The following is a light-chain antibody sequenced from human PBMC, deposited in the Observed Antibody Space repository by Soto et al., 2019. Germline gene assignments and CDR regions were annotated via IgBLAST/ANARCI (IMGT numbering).Light chain of an antibody. V-gene: IGKV3-15*01. J-gene: IGKJ4*01. CDR2: GAS. CDR3: QQYNNWPLT. CDR1: PSVGSSY. Sequence: IVLTQSPATLSLSPGERATLSCRASPSVGSSYLAWYQQKPGQAPRLLIYGASTRASGVPARFSGSGSGTEFTLTISSLQSEDFAIYYCQQYNNWPLTFGGGTKVDIK.